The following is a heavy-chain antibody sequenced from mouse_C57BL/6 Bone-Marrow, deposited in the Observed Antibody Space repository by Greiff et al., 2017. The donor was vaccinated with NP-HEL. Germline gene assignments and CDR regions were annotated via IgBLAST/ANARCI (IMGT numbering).Heavy chain of an antibody. J-gene: IGHJ1*03. D-gene: IGHD2-4*01. CDR1: EYEFPSHD. Sequence: EVKLMESGGGLVQPGESLKLSCESNEYEFPSHDMSWVRKTPEKRLELVAAINSDGGSTYYPDTMERRFIISRDNTKKTLYLQMSSLRSEDTALYYCARRGYDYDCGWYFDVWGTGTTVTVSS. V-gene: IGHV5-2*01. CDR2: INSDGGST. CDR3: ARRGYDYDCGWYFDV.